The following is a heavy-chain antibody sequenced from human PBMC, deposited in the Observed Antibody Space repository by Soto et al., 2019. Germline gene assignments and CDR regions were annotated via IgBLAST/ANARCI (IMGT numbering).Heavy chain of an antibody. V-gene: IGHV4-34*01. J-gene: IGHJ4*02. Sequence: QVQLQQWGAGLLKPSETLSLTCAVYGGSFSGYYWSWIRQPPGKGLEWIGEINHSGSTNYNPSLKRRVTISVDTSKNQFSLKLSSVTAADTAVYYCARYRPWGSGGSSFDYWGQGTLVTVSS. CDR2: INHSGST. D-gene: IGHD2-15*01. CDR3: ARYRPWGSGGSSFDY. CDR1: GGSFSGYY.